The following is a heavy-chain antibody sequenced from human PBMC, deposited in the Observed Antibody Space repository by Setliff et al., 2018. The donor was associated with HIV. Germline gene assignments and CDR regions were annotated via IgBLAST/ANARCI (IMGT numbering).Heavy chain of an antibody. CDR2: VHAGNSNT. CDR1: GYTFTTYF. D-gene: IGHD6-19*01. V-gene: IGHV1-3*01. CDR3: ATFYSTGWYNP. J-gene: IGHJ5*02. Sequence: ASVKVSCKASGYTFTTYFIHWVRQAPGQRLEWMGWVHAGNSNTKYSQKFQGRVTFTRDTSAHTAYMELSSLTSEDTAVYYCATFYSTGWYNPWGQETLVTVSS.